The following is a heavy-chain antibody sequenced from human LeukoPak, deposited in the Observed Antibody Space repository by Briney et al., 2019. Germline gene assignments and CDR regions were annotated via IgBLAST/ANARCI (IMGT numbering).Heavy chain of an antibody. CDR1: GFTVSSSY. CDR3: ARDLDYYDSSGSHRRRNYFDY. J-gene: IGHJ4*02. V-gene: IGHV3-53*01. CDR2: IHSDGSP. Sequence: GGSLRLSCAASGFTVSSSYMSWVRQAPGKGLEWVSIIHSDGSPYYADSVKGRFTISRDTSKNTLYLQMNSLRGEDTAMYYCARDLDYYDSSGSHRRRNYFDYWGQGTLVTVSS. D-gene: IGHD3-22*01.